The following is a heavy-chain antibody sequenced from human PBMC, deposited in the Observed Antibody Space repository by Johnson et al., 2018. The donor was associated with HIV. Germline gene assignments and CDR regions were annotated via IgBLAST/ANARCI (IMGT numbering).Heavy chain of an antibody. V-gene: IGHV3-33*06. D-gene: IGHD2-15*01. J-gene: IGHJ3*01. CDR1: GFTFSSYG. Sequence: QVQLVESGGGVVQPGRSLRLSCAASGFTFSSYGMHWVRQAPGKGLEWVAVIWYDGSNKYYADSVKGRFNISRDNSKNTLYLHMNSLRVEDTAVYYCAKDPGYCSGGSCYTLIGWGVWGQGTMVTVSS. CDR3: AKDPGYCSGGSCYTLIGWGV. CDR2: IWYDGSNK.